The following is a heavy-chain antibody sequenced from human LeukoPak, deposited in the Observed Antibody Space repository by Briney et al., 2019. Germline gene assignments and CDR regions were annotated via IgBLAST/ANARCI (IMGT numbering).Heavy chain of an antibody. Sequence: GGSLRLSCATSGFSFTDYPMNWVRQAPGKGPEWVSYISSTGFNIYYADSVKGRFTISRDNAKQSLYLQMNSLRDEDTAIYYCARDLISGAYTFDYWGQGTLVTVSS. D-gene: IGHD1-26*01. V-gene: IGHV3-48*02. CDR3: ARDLISGAYTFDY. CDR2: ISSTGFNI. J-gene: IGHJ4*02. CDR1: GFSFTDYP.